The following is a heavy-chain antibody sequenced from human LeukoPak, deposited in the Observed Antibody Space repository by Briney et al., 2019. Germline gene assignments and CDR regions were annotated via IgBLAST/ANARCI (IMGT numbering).Heavy chain of an antibody. J-gene: IGHJ3*02. CDR2: INSDGSST. Sequence: GGSLRLSCAASGFTFSDYYMSWVRQAPGKGLVWVSRINSDGSSTSYADSVKGRFTISRDNAKNTLYLQMNSLRAEDTAVYYCARERVRWLQLDAFDIWGQGTMVTVSS. D-gene: IGHD5-24*01. CDR3: ARERVRWLQLDAFDI. V-gene: IGHV3-74*01. CDR1: GFTFSDYY.